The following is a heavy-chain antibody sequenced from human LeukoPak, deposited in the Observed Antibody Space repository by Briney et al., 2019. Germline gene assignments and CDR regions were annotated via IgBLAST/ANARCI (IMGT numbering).Heavy chain of an antibody. CDR3: AGSVTSRVVLDY. CDR1: GGSISSGGYY. Sequence: SQTLSLTCTVSGGSISSGGYYWSWIRQHPGKGLEWIGYIYYGGSTYYNPSLKSRVAISVDTSKNQFSLKLSSVTAADTAIYYCAGSVTSRVVLDYWGQGTLVTVSS. J-gene: IGHJ4*02. V-gene: IGHV4-31*03. D-gene: IGHD3-10*01. CDR2: IYYGGST.